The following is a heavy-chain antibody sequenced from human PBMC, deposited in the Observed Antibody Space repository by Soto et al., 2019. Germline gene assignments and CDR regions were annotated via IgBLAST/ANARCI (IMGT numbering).Heavy chain of an antibody. J-gene: IGHJ4*02. Sequence: SLRLSCAASGFTFSSYSMNWVRQAPGKGLEWVSSISSSSSYIYYADSVKGRFTISRDNAKNSLYLQMNSLRAEDTAVYYCARDISDFWSGCPFDFGYWGQGTLVTVSS. V-gene: IGHV3-21*01. CDR3: ARDISDFWSGCPFDFGY. CDR1: GFTFSSYS. D-gene: IGHD3-3*01. CDR2: ISSSSSYI.